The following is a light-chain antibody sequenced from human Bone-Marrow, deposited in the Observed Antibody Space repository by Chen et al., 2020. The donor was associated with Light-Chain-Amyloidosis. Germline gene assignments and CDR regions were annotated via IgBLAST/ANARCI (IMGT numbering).Light chain of an antibody. CDR3: QSADSSGTYEVI. V-gene: IGLV3-25*03. Sequence: SYSLTQPPSVSVSPGPTARITCSGDDLPTKYAYWYQQKPGQAPVLVIHRETERPSGISERFSGSSSGTTATLTISGVQAEDEADYHCQSADSSGTYEVIFGGGTKLTVL. J-gene: IGLJ2*01. CDR1: DLPTKY. CDR2: RET.